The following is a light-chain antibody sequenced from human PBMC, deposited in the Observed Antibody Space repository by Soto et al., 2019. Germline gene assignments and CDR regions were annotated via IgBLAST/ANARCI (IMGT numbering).Light chain of an antibody. CDR3: HQYNDWPPFT. V-gene: IGKV3-15*01. Sequence: EIVMTQSPATLSVSPGERATLSCRASQTVSSNLAWYQQKPGQAPRLHIHGASTRAAGIPARFSGSGSGTEFTLPISSLQSEDFAVYYCHQYNDWPPFTVGPGTRVDIK. CDR2: GAS. J-gene: IGKJ3*01. CDR1: QTVSSN.